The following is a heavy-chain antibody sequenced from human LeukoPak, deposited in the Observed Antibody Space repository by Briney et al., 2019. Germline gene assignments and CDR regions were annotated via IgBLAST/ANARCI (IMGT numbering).Heavy chain of an antibody. D-gene: IGHD3-22*01. CDR2: INTNTGNP. CDR3: ARGVSHYYDSSGYYFDY. J-gene: IGHJ4*02. V-gene: IGHV7-4-1*02. Sequence: ASVKVSCKASGYTFTSYAMNWVRQAPGQGLEWMGWINTNTGNPTYAQGFTGRFVFSLDTSVSTAYLQISSLKAEDIAVYYCARGVSHYYDSSGYYFDYWGQGTLVTVSS. CDR1: GYTFTSYA.